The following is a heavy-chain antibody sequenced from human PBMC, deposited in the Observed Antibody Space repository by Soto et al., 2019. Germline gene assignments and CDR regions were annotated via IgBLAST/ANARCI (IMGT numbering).Heavy chain of an antibody. V-gene: IGHV3-7*01. Sequence: PVGSLRLSCVDSGFTFSDSWMAWVRQFPGRGLEWVANINRDGSVKNYMDSVRGRFTVSRDNAKNSLYLQMNSLRPDDTALYFCTRDRAFNRFDFWGQGTLVTVSS. D-gene: IGHD3-10*01. CDR3: TRDRAFNRFDF. CDR1: GFTFSDSW. CDR2: INRDGSVK. J-gene: IGHJ4*02.